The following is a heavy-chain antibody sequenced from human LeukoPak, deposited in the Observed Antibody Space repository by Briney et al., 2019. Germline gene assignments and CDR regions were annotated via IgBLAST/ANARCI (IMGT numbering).Heavy chain of an antibody. J-gene: IGHJ4*02. Sequence: GGSLRLSCATSGFIFSNYAVNWVRQAPGKGLEWVSAISGSGGSTYYADSVKGRFTISRDNSKKTLYLQMNSLRAEDTAVYYCARDYYDSSGYSIDYWGQGTLVTVSS. CDR3: ARDYYDSSGYSIDY. D-gene: IGHD3-22*01. CDR1: GFIFSNYA. V-gene: IGHV3-23*01. CDR2: ISGSGGST.